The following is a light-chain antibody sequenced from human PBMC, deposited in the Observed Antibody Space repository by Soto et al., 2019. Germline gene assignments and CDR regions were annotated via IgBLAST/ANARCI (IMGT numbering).Light chain of an antibody. Sequence: QSVLTQPASVSGSPGQSITISCTGTSSDVGAYNFVSWYRQHPGKAPKLIIYNVSDRPSGVSNRFSGSKSANTASLTISGLQAEYEADYYCTPSTSRGTSVLGNGTKATVL. V-gene: IGLV2-14*03. CDR2: NVS. J-gene: IGLJ1*01. CDR1: SSDVGAYNF. CDR3: TPSTSRGTSV.